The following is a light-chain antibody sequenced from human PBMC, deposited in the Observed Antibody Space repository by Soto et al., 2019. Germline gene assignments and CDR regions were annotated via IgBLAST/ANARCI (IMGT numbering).Light chain of an antibody. CDR2: DAS. CDR1: HTVRNIY. Sequence: EFELTQSLGTLSLSTGERATLSCRASHTVRNIYLAWYPQNTGQAPRLLIYDASSRATGIPDRFSGGGSGKDFTPTISRLEPEDFAVYYCQQFSSYPLTVGGGTKVAIK. J-gene: IGKJ4*01. CDR3: QQFSSYPLT. V-gene: IGKV3-20*01.